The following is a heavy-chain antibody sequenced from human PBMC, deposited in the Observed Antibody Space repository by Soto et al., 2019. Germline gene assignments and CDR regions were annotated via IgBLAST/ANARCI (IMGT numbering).Heavy chain of an antibody. Sequence: GASVKVCCKASGGTFSNYAISWVRQAPGQGLEWMGVIILPFGTPNYAQTFQGRVTITADESMTTAYMELSGLRSEDTAVYYCARGPDYEGYFDYWGRGTLVTVPQ. V-gene: IGHV1-69*13. CDR2: IILPFGTP. CDR3: ARGPDYEGYFDY. D-gene: IGHD4-17*01. CDR1: GGTFSNYA. J-gene: IGHJ4*02.